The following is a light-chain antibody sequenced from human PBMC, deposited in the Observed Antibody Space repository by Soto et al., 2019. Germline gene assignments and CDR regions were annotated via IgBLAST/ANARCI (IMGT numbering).Light chain of an antibody. Sequence: EIVLTQSPGTLSLSPGERATLSCRASQSVSSSYLAWYQQKPGQAPRLLIYGTSSRATGIPDRFSGSRSGTDFTLNIGRLEPEDFAVYYCQQYGSSPRTFGQGTKVEIK. CDR3: QQYGSSPRT. J-gene: IGKJ1*01. CDR1: QSVSSSY. CDR2: GTS. V-gene: IGKV3-20*01.